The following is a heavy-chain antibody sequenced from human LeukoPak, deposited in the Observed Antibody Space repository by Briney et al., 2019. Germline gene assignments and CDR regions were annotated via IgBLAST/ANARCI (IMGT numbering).Heavy chain of an antibody. V-gene: IGHV4-4*07. CDR1: GGSISSYY. D-gene: IGHD1-26*01. Sequence: TTSETLSLTCTVSGGSISSYYWSWIRQPAGKGLEWIGRIYTTGKTDYNPSLKSRVTVSVDTSRNQVSLKLRSVTAADTAVYYCARDVGASNFDYWGQGILVTVSS. CDR3: ARDVGASNFDY. J-gene: IGHJ4*02. CDR2: IYTTGKT.